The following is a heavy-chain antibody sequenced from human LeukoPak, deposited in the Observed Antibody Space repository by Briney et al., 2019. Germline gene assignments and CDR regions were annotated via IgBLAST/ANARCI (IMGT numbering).Heavy chain of an antibody. CDR2: IYVDGGQT. Sequence: GGSLRLSCAGSGFSFSNFWMSWVRQAPGKGLEWVAAIYVDGGQTYFVDSVKGRFTISRDSAENSLYLQMNSLRAEDTAVYYCARDASGYYDYGGQGTLVTVSS. V-gene: IGHV3-7*01. D-gene: IGHD3-22*01. J-gene: IGHJ4*02. CDR1: GFSFSNFW. CDR3: ARDASGYYDY.